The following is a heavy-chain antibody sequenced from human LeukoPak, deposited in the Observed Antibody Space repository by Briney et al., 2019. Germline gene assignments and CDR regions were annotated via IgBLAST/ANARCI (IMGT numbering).Heavy chain of an antibody. CDR3: ARVVSGSYFHLLGFNYYYYMDV. CDR1: GGSISSYY. Sequence: PSETLSLTCTVSGGSISSYYWSWIRQPSGKGLEWIGYIYYSGSTNYNPSLKSRVTISVDTSKNQFSLKLSSVTAADTAVYYCARVVSGSYFHLLGFNYYYYMDVWGKGTTVTVSS. J-gene: IGHJ6*03. CDR2: IYYSGST. V-gene: IGHV4-59*01. D-gene: IGHD1-26*01.